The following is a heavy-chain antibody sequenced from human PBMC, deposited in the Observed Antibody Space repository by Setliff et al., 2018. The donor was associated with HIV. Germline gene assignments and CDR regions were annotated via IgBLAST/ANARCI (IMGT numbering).Heavy chain of an antibody. J-gene: IGHJ4*02. CDR3: ARDMSPMFPYYFDD. CDR2: IYHTQDT. D-gene: IGHD3-10*02. CDR1: DGSISSSNW. Sequence: PSETLSLTCAVSDGSISSSNWWSWVRQPPGKGLEWIGEIYHTQDTNYSPSLKSRVTISVDKSKNQFSLKLSSVTAADTAVYYCARDMSPMFPYYFDDWGQGTLVTVSS. V-gene: IGHV4-4*02.